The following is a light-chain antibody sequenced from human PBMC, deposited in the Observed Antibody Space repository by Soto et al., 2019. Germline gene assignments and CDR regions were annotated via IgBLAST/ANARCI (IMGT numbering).Light chain of an antibody. J-gene: IGKJ1*01. CDR1: QSVSGN. CDR3: QQYNNWPPWT. Sequence: EIVMTQSPATLSVSPGERATLSCRASQSVSGNLAWYQQKPGQAPRLLIYGASTRATGIPARFSGSGSGTEFTLTTSSLQSEDFAFYYCQQYNNWPPWTFGQGTKVEIK. CDR2: GAS. V-gene: IGKV3-15*01.